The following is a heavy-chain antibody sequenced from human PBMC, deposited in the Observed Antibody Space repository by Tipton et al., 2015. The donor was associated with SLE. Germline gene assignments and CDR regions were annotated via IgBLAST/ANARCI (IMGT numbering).Heavy chain of an antibody. V-gene: IGHV4-59*11. CDR3: ARDALLNAFDI. CDR1: GGSISSHY. CDR2: IYYSGST. Sequence: LRLSCTVSGGSISSHYWSWIRQPPGKGLEWIGYIYYSGSTNYNPSLKSRVTISVDTSKNQFSLKLSSVTAADTAVYYCARDALLNAFDIWGQGTMVTVSS. J-gene: IGHJ3*02.